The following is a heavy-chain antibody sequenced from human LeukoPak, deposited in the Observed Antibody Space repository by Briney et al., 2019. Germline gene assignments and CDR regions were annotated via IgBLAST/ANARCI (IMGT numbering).Heavy chain of an antibody. Sequence: WASVKVSCKASGYTFTSYDINWVRQATGQGLEWMGWMNPNSGNTGYAQKFQGRVTITRNTSISTAYMELSSLRSEDTAVYYCARGPLLGSSYLFDYWGQGTLVTVSS. CDR2: MNPNSGNT. V-gene: IGHV1-8*03. CDR3: ARGPLLGSSYLFDY. J-gene: IGHJ4*02. CDR1: GYTFTSYD. D-gene: IGHD6-13*01.